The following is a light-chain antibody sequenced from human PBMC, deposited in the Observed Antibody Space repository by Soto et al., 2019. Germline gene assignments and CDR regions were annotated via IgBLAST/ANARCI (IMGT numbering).Light chain of an antibody. Sequence: DILMTQSPSTLSASVGDRVTITCRASQSINNWLAWYQQKPGKAPKLLIYKASSVDSGVPSRFSGSGSGTEFTLTISGLQPDDFATYYCQQYNTYLWTFGQGTKVEIK. CDR1: QSINNW. CDR2: KAS. V-gene: IGKV1-5*03. J-gene: IGKJ1*01. CDR3: QQYNTYLWT.